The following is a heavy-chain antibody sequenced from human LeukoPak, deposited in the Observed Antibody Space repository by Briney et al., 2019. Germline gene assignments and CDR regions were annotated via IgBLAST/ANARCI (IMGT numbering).Heavy chain of an antibody. CDR3: ARAEVLHSGDDFDY. CDR2: ISPKSGGT. CDR1: GYTFIGYY. D-gene: IGHD5-12*01. J-gene: IGHJ4*02. Sequence: HGASVKVSYKASGYTFIGYYVHWVRQAPGQGLEWMGWISPKSGGTSYAQNFQGRVTLTRDTSISTAYMELSSLRSDDTAVYYCARAEVLHSGDDFDYWGQGTLVTVSS. V-gene: IGHV1-2*02.